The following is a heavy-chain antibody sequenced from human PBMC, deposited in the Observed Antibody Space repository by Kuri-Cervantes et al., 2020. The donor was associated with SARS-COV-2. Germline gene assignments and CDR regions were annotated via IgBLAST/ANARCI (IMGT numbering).Heavy chain of an antibody. CDR2: ITRSSVYI. Sequence: LSLTCVASGFTFSAYTLNWVRQAPGKGLEWVSSITRSSVYISYADSLKGRFTISRDNAKNSLYLQMNSLRAEDTAVYYCARDHQYYDFWSGYFGTEGNYYYYYMDVWGKGTTVTVSS. CDR3: ARDHQYYDFWSGYFGTEGNYYYYYMDV. J-gene: IGHJ6*03. CDR1: GFTFSAYT. V-gene: IGHV3-21*01. D-gene: IGHD3-3*01.